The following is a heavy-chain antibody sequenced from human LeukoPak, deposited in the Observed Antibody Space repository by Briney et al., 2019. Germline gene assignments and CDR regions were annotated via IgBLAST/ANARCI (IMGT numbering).Heavy chain of an antibody. J-gene: IGHJ4*02. CDR2: ISGSGDST. CDR3: AKDWAHSGSYFDY. V-gene: IGHV3-23*01. D-gene: IGHD1-26*01. Sequence: PGGSLRLSCAASGFTFSSYAMSWVRQAPGKGLEWVSAISGSGDSTYYADSVKGRFTISRDNSKNTLYLQMSSLRAEDTAVYYCAKDWAHSGSYFDYWGQGTLVTVSS. CDR1: GFTFSSYA.